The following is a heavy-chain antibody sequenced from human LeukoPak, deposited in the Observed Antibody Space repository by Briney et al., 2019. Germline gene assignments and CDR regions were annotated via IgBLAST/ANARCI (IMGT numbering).Heavy chain of an antibody. D-gene: IGHD3-10*01. Sequence: SSPTLVKPTQTLTLTCTFSGFSISTSGVGVGWIRQPPGQALEWLALIYWDDDKRYSPSLKGRLTITKDTSKNQVVLTMTNVDPVDTATYYCAHRRGSGSYFDYWGQGTLVTVSS. CDR1: GFSISTSGVG. V-gene: IGHV2-5*02. CDR2: IYWDDDK. CDR3: AHRRGSGSYFDY. J-gene: IGHJ4*02.